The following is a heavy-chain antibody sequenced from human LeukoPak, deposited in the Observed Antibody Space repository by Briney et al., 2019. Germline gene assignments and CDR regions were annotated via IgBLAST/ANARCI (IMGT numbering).Heavy chain of an antibody. CDR3: ARAAAGTVSYHYYALDV. CDR2: IYYSGST. J-gene: IGHJ6*02. CDR1: GGSISSYY. V-gene: IGHV4-59*01. Sequence: PSETLSLTCTVSGGSISSYYWSWIRQPPGKGLEWIGYIYYSGSTNYNPSLKSRVTISVDTSKNQFSLKLSSVTAADTAVYYCARAAAGTVSYHYYALDVWGQGTTVTVSS. D-gene: IGHD6-13*01.